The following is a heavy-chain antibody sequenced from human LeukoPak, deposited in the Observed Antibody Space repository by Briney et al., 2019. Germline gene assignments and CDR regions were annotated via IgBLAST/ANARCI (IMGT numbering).Heavy chain of an antibody. V-gene: IGHV1-24*01. CDR3: ATVGIAADRWFDP. CDR2: FDPEDGET. Sequence: ASVKVSCKVSGYTLTELSMHWVRQAPGKGLEWMGGFDPEDGETTYAQKFQGRVTMTEDTSTDTAYMELSSLRSEDTAVYYCATVGIAADRWFDPWGQGTLVTVSS. D-gene: IGHD6-13*01. CDR1: GYTLTELS. J-gene: IGHJ5*02.